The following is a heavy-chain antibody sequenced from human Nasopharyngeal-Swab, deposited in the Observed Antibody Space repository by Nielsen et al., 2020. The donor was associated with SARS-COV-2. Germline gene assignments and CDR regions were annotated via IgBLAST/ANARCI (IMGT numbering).Heavy chain of an antibody. CDR2: ISGSGGST. J-gene: IGHJ6*03. Sequence: WIRQPPGKGLEWVSGISGSGGSTYYADSVKGRFTISRDNSKNTLYLQMNSLRAEDTAVYYCAKGGVMITFGGIIGPREYYYMDVWGKGTTVTVSS. V-gene: IGHV3-23*01. D-gene: IGHD3-16*02. CDR3: AKGGVMITFGGIIGPREYYYMDV.